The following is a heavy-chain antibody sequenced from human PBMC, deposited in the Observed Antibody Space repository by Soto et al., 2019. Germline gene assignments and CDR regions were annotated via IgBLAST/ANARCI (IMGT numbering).Heavy chain of an antibody. V-gene: IGHV1-69*13. CDR2: IIPIFGTA. Sequence: SVKVSCKASGGTFSSYAISWVRQAPGQGLEWMGGIIPIFGTANYAQKFQGRVTITADESTSTAYMELSSLRSEDTAVYYCARDRGGADYYGPGSYKNYGMDVWGQGTTVTVSS. D-gene: IGHD3-10*01. J-gene: IGHJ6*02. CDR3: ARDRGGADYYGPGSYKNYGMDV. CDR1: GGTFSSYA.